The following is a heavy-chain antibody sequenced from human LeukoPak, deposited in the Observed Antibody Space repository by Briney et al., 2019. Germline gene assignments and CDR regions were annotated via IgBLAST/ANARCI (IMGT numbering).Heavy chain of an antibody. CDR1: GFTFSNYG. J-gene: IGHJ4*02. V-gene: IGHV3-23*01. CDR3: AKRGSGWYLDY. CDR2: VSGGGSST. D-gene: IGHD6-19*01. Sequence: GGSLRLSCAASGFTFSNYGMTWVRQAPGRGLEWVSVVSGGGSSTYYADSVKGRFIISRDNSENTLYLQMNSLRAEDTAIYYCAKRGSGWYLDYWGQGTLVTVSS.